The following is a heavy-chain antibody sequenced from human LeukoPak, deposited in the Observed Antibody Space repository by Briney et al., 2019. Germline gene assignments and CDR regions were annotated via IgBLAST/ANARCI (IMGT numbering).Heavy chain of an antibody. CDR2: FSGSGAGA. V-gene: IGHV3-23*01. J-gene: IGHJ4*02. D-gene: IGHD6-19*01. CDR3: ARGRVAGNGWTFNDY. Sequence: GGSLRLSCAASGFTFNSYGMSWVRQAPGKGLEWVSSFSGSGAGAYYADSVKGRFPVSRDNSKNTLYLQMNSLRAEDTAVYYCARGRVAGNGWTFNDYWGQGTLVTVSS. CDR1: GFTFNSYG.